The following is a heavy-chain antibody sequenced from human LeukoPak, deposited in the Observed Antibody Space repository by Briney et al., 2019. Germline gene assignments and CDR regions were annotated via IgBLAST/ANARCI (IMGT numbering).Heavy chain of an antibody. Sequence: GGSLRLSCLASGFALSGLSTHGGRQAPGKGLVWVSRINADGRSISYADAVQGRFTISRDNAKSTVFLQMNSLTADDTAVYFCARDLSPSVCYDIDSYYHYRGQGTLVTVSS. V-gene: IGHV3-74*01. J-gene: IGHJ4*01. CDR2: INADGRSI. CDR3: ARDLSPSVCYDIDSYYHY. D-gene: IGHD3-22*01. CDR1: GFALSGLS.